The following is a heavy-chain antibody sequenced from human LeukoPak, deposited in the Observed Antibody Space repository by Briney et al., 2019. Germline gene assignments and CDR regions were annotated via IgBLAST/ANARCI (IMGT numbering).Heavy chain of an antibody. Sequence: GGSLRLSCAASGCTFSSYAMSWVRQAPGKGLEWVSAISGSGGSTYYADSVKGRFTISRDNSKNTPYLQMNSLRAEDTAVYYCAKAVVPADTINDYWGQGTLVTVSS. J-gene: IGHJ4*02. CDR3: AKAVVPADTINDY. V-gene: IGHV3-23*01. CDR1: GCTFSSYA. CDR2: ISGSGGST. D-gene: IGHD2-2*01.